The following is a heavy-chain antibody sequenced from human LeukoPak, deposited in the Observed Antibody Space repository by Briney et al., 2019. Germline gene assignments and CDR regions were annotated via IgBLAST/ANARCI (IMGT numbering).Heavy chain of an antibody. CDR2: LSYDGSNK. CDR1: GFTFSSYG. Sequence: GGSLRLSCAASGFTFSSYGMHWVRQAPGKGLEWVAVLSYDGSNKYYADSVKGRFTISRHNSKNTLYLQMNSLRAEDTAVYYCAKLGTENDFWSGYYAHFDYWGQGTLVTVSS. V-gene: IGHV3-30*18. CDR3: AKLGTENDFWSGYYAHFDY. D-gene: IGHD3-3*01. J-gene: IGHJ4*02.